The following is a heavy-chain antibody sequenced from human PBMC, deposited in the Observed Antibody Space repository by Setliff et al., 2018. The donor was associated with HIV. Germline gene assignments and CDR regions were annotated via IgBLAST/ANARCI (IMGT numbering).Heavy chain of an antibody. V-gene: IGHV4-39*07. J-gene: IGHJ4*02. CDR3: ARGGLGVVGAIDY. D-gene: IGHD2-15*01. Sequence: SETLSLTCTVSGGSISSTSYYWSWIRQPPGKGLEWIGEINHSGSTNYNPSLKSRVTISVDTSKNQFSLNLSSVTAADTAVYYCARGGLGVVGAIDYWSQGTLVTVSS. CDR2: INHSGST. CDR1: GGSISSTSYY.